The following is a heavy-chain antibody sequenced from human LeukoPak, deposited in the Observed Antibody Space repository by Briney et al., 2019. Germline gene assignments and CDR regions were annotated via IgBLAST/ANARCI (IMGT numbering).Heavy chain of an antibody. Sequence: SVKVSCKASGGTFSSFAISWVRQAPGQGLEWMGRIIPILGIANYAQKFQGRVTITADKSTSTAYMELSSLRSEDTAVYYCARHEYSSSTNFDYWGQGTLVTVSS. V-gene: IGHV1-69*04. CDR1: GGTFSSFA. CDR2: IIPILGIA. J-gene: IGHJ4*02. D-gene: IGHD6-13*01. CDR3: ARHEYSSSTNFDY.